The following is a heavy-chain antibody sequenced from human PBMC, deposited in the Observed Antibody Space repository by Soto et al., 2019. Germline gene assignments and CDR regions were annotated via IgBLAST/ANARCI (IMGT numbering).Heavy chain of an antibody. Sequence: VASVKVSCKASGGTFSSYAISWVRQAPGQGLEWMGGIIPIFGTANYAQKFQGRVTITADESTSTAYMELSSLRSEDTAVYYCARGPHYYGSGSSLDYWGQGTLVTVSS. D-gene: IGHD3-10*01. J-gene: IGHJ4*02. CDR1: GGTFSSYA. CDR2: IIPIFGTA. V-gene: IGHV1-69*13. CDR3: ARGPHYYGSGSSLDY.